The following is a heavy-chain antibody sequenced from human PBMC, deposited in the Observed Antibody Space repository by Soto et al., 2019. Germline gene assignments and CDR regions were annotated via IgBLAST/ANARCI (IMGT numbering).Heavy chain of an antibody. CDR1: GFTFCTFA. Sequence: GSPRLSRAASGFTFCTFAINWVSQAPGKGLEWVSCITGGSGFTFYAVSVKGQFTISRDYSENTLFLQMSSLRAEDTAKYCSAKSGPTHYFDFWGQGTLVTVSS. J-gene: IGHJ4*02. V-gene: IGHV3-23*01. D-gene: IGHD2-15*01. CDR2: ITGGSGFT. CDR3: AKSGPTHYFDF.